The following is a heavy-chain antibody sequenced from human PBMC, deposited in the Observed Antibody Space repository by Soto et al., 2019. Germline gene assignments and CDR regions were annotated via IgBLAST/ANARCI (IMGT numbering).Heavy chain of an antibody. V-gene: IGHV4-31*03. D-gene: IGHD3-9*01. CDR2: IYYSGST. CDR3: AREKTDISSSQHAGMRTSPWFDP. J-gene: IGHJ5*02. CDR1: GGSISSGGYY. Sequence: SETLSLTCTVSGGSISSGGYYWSWIRQHPGKGLEWIGYIYYSGSTYYNPSLKSRVTISVDTSKNQFSLKLSSVTAADTAVYYCAREKTDISSSQHAGMRTSPWFDPWGQGTLVTVSS.